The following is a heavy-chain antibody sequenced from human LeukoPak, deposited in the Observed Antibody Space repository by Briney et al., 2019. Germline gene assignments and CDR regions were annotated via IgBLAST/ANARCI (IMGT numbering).Heavy chain of an antibody. V-gene: IGHV3-30*02. CDR2: IRYDGSNK. CDR1: GFTFGSYG. D-gene: IGHD6-6*01. CDR3: AKEAAPHNAFDI. J-gene: IGHJ3*02. Sequence: GGSLRLSCAASGFTFGSYGMHWVRQAPCKGLEWVAFIRYDGSNKYYADSVKGRFTISRDNSKNTLYLQMNSLRAEDTAVYYCAKEAAPHNAFDIWGQGTMVTVSS.